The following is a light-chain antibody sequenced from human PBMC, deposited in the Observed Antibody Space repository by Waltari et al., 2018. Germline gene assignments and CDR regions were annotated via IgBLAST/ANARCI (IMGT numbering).Light chain of an antibody. J-gene: IGLJ3*02. V-gene: IGLV1-47*01. Sequence: QSVLTQPPSASGTPGQRVTLSCSGSRSNIGSSYLYWYQQLPGTAPKLLIYRSKQRPAGVPDRFSGSKSGTSASLAISGLRSEDEADYYCAAWDDSLSVNWVFGGGTKLTVL. CDR2: RSK. CDR1: RSNIGSSY. CDR3: AAWDDSLSVNWV.